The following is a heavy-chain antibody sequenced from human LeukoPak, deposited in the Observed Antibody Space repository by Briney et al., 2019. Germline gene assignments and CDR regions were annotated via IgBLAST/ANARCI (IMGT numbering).Heavy chain of an antibody. Sequence: SETLSLICTVSGGSISSYYWSWIRQPPGKGLEWIGYIYYSGSTNYNPSLKSRVTISVDTSKNQFSLKLSSVTAADTAVYYCARHSSSGWNWFDPWGQGILVTVSS. CDR1: GGSISSYY. CDR2: IYYSGST. V-gene: IGHV4-59*08. D-gene: IGHD6-19*01. CDR3: ARHSSSGWNWFDP. J-gene: IGHJ5*02.